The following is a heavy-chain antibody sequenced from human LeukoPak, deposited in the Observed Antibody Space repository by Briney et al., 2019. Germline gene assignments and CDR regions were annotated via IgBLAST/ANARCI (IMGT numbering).Heavy chain of an antibody. CDR1: EYTFTGYY. CDR2: INPKNGGT. D-gene: IGHD4-23*01. Sequence: ASVKVSCKASEYTFTGYYMHWVRQAPGQGLEWMGWINPKNGGTKYAQKLQGRVTMTRDTSITTIYMELSSLRSDDTAMYYCARIPVGGGVYMDVWGKGTTVTVSS. J-gene: IGHJ6*03. CDR3: ARIPVGGGVYMDV. V-gene: IGHV1-2*02.